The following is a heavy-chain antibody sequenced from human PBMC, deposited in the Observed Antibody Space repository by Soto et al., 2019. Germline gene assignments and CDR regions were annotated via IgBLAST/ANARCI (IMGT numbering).Heavy chain of an antibody. Sequence: GASVKVSCKASGGTFSSYAISWVRQAPGQGLEWMGGIIPIFGTANYAQKFQGRVTITADESTSTAYMELSSLRSEDTAVYYCAXDESIAAXYYFDYWGQGTLVTVSS. V-gene: IGHV1-69*13. CDR1: GGTFSSYA. D-gene: IGHD6-6*01. CDR2: IIPIFGTA. J-gene: IGHJ4*02. CDR3: AXDESIAAXYYFDY.